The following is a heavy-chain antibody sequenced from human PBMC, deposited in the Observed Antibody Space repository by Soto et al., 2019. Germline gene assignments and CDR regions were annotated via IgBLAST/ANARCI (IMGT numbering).Heavy chain of an antibody. V-gene: IGHV3-33*08. CDR3: ARFQLGISYYFDY. Sequence: GGSLRLSCAASGFTFSSYGMHWVRQAPGKGLEWVAVIWYDGSNKYYADSVKGRFTISRDNSKNTLYLQMNSLRAEDTVVYYCARFQLGISYYFDYWGQGTLVTVSS. D-gene: IGHD7-27*01. CDR1: GFTFSSYG. CDR2: IWYDGSNK. J-gene: IGHJ4*02.